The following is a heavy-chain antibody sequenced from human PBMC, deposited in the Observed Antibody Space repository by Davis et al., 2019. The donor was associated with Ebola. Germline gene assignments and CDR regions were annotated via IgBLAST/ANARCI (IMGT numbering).Heavy chain of an antibody. V-gene: IGHV4-30-4*01. CDR2: ISYNGNT. Sequence: SETLSLTCAVSGVAISTGDYYWSWIRQPPGKGLEWVGHISYNGNTYYNPSLKSRLTISVDTSKNQFSLRLSSVTAADTAVYYCATVDPALVSAFDVWGQGTMVTVSS. CDR1: GVAISTGDYY. CDR3: ATVDPALVSAFDV. D-gene: IGHD5-18*01. J-gene: IGHJ3*01.